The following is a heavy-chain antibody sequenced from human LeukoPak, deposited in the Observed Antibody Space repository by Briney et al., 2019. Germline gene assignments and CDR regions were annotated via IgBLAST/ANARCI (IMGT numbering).Heavy chain of an antibody. D-gene: IGHD1/OR15-1a*01. CDR3: ARGRPLYSVSTTFDY. V-gene: IGHV1-18*01. CDR2: ISAYNGNT. J-gene: IGHJ4*02. CDR1: GYTFTSYG. Sequence: ASVKVSCKASGYTFTSYGISRVRQAPGQGLEWMGWISAYNGNTNYAQKLQGRVTMTTDTSTSTAYMELRSLRSDDTAVYYCARGRPLYSVSTTFDYWGQGTLVTVSS.